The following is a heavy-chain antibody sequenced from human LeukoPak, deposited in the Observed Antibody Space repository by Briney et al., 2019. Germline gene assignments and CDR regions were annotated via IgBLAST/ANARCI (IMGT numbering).Heavy chain of an antibody. V-gene: IGHV3-7*01. CDR2: IKQDGNEK. J-gene: IGHJ4*02. Sequence: GGSLRLSYAASGFIFRNHWMSWVRQVPGRGLEWVAHIKQDGNEKHYVDSVEGRFTLSRDDSKNSLYLQMNSLRVDDSAVYYCARGPNYGDRVDYFDYWGQGTLVTVSS. CDR1: GFIFRNHW. D-gene: IGHD4-17*01. CDR3: ARGPNYGDRVDYFDY.